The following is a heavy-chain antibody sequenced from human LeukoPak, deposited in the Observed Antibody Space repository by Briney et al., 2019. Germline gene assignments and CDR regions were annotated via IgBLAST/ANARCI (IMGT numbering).Heavy chain of an antibody. CDR1: GGSFSGYY. CDR3: AKQPTSGNDYFDY. V-gene: IGHV4-34*01. J-gene: IGHJ4*02. D-gene: IGHD5-12*01. CDR2: INHSGST. Sequence: PSETLSLTCAVYGGSFSGYYWSWIRQPPGKGLEWIGEINHSGSTNYNPSLKSRVTISVDTSKNQFSLKLSSVTAADTAVYYCAKQPTSGNDYFDYWGQGTLVSVSS.